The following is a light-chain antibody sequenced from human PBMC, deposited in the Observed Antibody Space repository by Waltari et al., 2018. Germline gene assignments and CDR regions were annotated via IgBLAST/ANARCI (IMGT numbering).Light chain of an antibody. J-gene: IGKJ4*01. CDR2: RAS. V-gene: IGKV1-6*02. CDR1: RDIANN. CDR3: QQGYDFPCT. Sequence: IQMTPSPSSLSASLGDTVTITCRASRDIANNLNWYQQQSGKAPKLLIYRASSLQSGVPSRFSGSGSGTDFSLTISSLQPEDFATYYCQQGYDFPCTFGRGTKVEIK.